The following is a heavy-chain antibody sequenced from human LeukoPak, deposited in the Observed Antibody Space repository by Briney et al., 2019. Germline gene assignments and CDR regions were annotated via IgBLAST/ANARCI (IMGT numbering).Heavy chain of an antibody. CDR1: GFTFSYAH. Sequence: KPGGALRLSCAAPGFTFSYAHMNWGRPAPGEGAERGGRIKSKGDGGTTDYAAPVKGRFTISRDDSKNMLYLQMNSLTTEDTAVYYCTTVTMVREINWGQGTLVTVSS. CDR2: IKSKGDGGTT. J-gene: IGHJ4*02. CDR3: TTVTMVREIN. D-gene: IGHD3-10*01. V-gene: IGHV3-15*01.